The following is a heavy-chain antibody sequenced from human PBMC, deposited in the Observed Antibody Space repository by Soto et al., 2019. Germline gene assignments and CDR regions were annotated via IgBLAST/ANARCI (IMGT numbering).Heavy chain of an antibody. CDR2: IYYGGNT. Sequence: SETLSLTCTVSGASVNSDTYYWTWIRQPPGKGLEWLGYIYYGGNTKYNPSLKSRVTISVDRSRNQFSLKLSSVTAADTAVYYCAREDYDILTGYYLDYWGQGTLVTVSS. CDR1: GASVNSDTYY. J-gene: IGHJ4*02. CDR3: AREDYDILTGYYLDY. D-gene: IGHD3-9*01. V-gene: IGHV4-61*01.